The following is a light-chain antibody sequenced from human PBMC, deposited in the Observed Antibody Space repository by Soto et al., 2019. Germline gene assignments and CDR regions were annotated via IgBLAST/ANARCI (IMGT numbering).Light chain of an antibody. CDR1: QSVSNNY. CDR3: QQYASSPQT. J-gene: IGKJ1*01. Sequence: EIVLTQSPGTLSLSPGERATLSCRASQSVSNNYLAWYQQKPGQAPRRLIYGASTRAAGIPDRFSASGSGTDFTLIISRLEPEDFAVYSCQQYASSPQTFGQGTKVDIK. CDR2: GAS. V-gene: IGKV3-20*01.